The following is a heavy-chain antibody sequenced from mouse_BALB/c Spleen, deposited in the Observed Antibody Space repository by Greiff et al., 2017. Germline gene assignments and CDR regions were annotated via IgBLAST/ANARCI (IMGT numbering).Heavy chain of an antibody. CDR2: IYPSDSYT. Sequence: QVQLKQPGAELVRPGASVKLSCKASGYTFTSYWINWVKQRPGQGLEWIGNIYPSDSYTNYNQKFKDKATLTVDKSSSTAYMQLSSPTSEDSAVYYCTRGEGAMDYWGQGTSVTVSS. CDR3: TRGEGAMDY. CDR1: GYTFTSYW. J-gene: IGHJ4*01. D-gene: IGHD2-13*01. V-gene: IGHV1-69*02.